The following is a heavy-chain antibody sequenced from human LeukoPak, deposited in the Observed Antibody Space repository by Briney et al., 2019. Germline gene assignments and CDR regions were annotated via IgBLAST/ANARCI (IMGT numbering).Heavy chain of an antibody. CDR1: GFTFSDYY. J-gene: IGHJ4*02. D-gene: IGHD5-12*01. CDR3: ARGGYSGYDFDY. CDR2: ISSSSSYT. Sequence: WGSLRLSCAASGFTFSDYYMSWIRQAPGKGLEWVSYISSSSSYTNYADSVKGRFTISRDNAKNSLYLQMNSLRAEDTAVYYCARGGYSGYDFDYWGQGTLVTVSS. V-gene: IGHV3-11*06.